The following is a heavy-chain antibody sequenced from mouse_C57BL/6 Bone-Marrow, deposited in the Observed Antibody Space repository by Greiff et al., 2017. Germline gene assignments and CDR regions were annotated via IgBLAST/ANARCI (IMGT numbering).Heavy chain of an antibody. J-gene: IGHJ4*01. CDR3: ARTYGGYYYAMDC. V-gene: IGHV2-9-1*01. CDR2: IWTGGGT. Sequence: QVQLQQSGPGLVAPSQSLSITCTVSGFSLTSYAISWVRQPPGKGLEWLGVIWTGGGTNYNSALKSRLSISKDNSKSQVFLKMNSLQTDDTARYYCARTYGGYYYAMDCWGQGTSVTVSS. CDR1: GFSLTSYA. D-gene: IGHD1-1*01.